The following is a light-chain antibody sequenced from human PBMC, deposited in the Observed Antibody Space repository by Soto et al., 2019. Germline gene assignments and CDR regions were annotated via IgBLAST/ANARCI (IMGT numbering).Light chain of an antibody. J-gene: IGLJ3*02. CDR1: SSNIGNNY. Sequence: QSVLTQPPSVSVAPGQKVTISCSGSSSNIGNNYVSWYQQLPGTAPKLLIYENNKRPSGIPDRFSGSKSGTSATLGITGLQTGDEADYYCGTWDSSLSASHWVFGGGTKVTVL. CDR3: GTWDSSLSASHWV. CDR2: ENN. V-gene: IGLV1-51*02.